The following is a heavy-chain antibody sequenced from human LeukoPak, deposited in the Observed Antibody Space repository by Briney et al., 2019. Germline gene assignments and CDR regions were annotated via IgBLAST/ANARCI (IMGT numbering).Heavy chain of an antibody. Sequence: GGSLRLSCEASGFILSRYGMHWVRQAPGKGLEWVALISHDGSKRYCADSVKGRFTISRDNSKNTLYLQMNSLRPEDTAVYFCAKERYILDYWGQGTLVTVSS. CDR3: AKERYILDY. D-gene: IGHD1-14*01. CDR1: GFILSRYG. J-gene: IGHJ4*02. CDR2: ISHDGSKR. V-gene: IGHV3-30*18.